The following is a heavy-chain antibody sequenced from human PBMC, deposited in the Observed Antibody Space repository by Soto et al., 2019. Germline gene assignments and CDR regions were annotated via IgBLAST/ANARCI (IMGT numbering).Heavy chain of an antibody. CDR3: ARDSLGSSGYYSSYWFDP. CDR2: INPSGGST. J-gene: IGHJ5*02. Sequence: ASVKVSCKASGYTFTSYYMHWVRQAPGQGLEWMGIINPSGGSTSYAQKFQGRVTMTRDTSTSTVYMELSSLRSEDTAVYYCARDSLGSSGYYSSYWFDPWAREPWSPSPQ. D-gene: IGHD3-22*01. V-gene: IGHV1-46*01. CDR1: GYTFTSYY.